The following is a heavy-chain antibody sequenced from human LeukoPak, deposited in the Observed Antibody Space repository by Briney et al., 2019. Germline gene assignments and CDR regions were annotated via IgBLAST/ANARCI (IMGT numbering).Heavy chain of an antibody. J-gene: IGHJ4*02. V-gene: IGHV5-51*01. D-gene: IGHD6-19*01. CDR2: IYPGDSDT. CDR1: GYSFTSYW. Sequence: GESLKISCKASGYSFTSYWIGWVRQMPGKGLEWMGIIYPGDSDTRYSPSFQGQVTISADKSISTAYLQWSSLKASDTAMYYCARQRGGSSGWYRSGYFDYWGQGTLVTVSS. CDR3: ARQRGGSSGWYRSGYFDY.